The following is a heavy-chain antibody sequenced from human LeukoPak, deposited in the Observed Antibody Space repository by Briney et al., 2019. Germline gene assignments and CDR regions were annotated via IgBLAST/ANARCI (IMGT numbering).Heavy chain of an antibody. CDR3: ARDLYGMDV. CDR1: GFTFSSYA. CDR2: ISYDGSNK. J-gene: IGHJ6*02. V-gene: IGHV3-30-3*01. Sequence: GGSLRLSCAASGFTFSSYAMHWVRQAPGKGLEWVAVISYDGSNKYYADSVEGRFTISRDNSKNTLYLQMNSLRAEDTAVYYCARDLYGMDVWGQGTTVTVSS.